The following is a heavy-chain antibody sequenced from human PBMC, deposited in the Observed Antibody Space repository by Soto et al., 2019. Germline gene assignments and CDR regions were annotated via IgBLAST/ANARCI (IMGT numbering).Heavy chain of an antibody. V-gene: IGHV3-74*01. CDR1: GFSLRDNW. Sequence: EVQLVESGGELAQPGGSLRLSCAVSGFSLRDNWMHWVRQVPGKGLVWVSRIDSEGSGTSYADSVKGRFTISRDAAKNSVYRQMTSLRAEDTAVYYCATVFDVWGQGTPVTVSS. J-gene: IGHJ4*02. CDR2: IDSEGSGT. CDR3: ATVFDV.